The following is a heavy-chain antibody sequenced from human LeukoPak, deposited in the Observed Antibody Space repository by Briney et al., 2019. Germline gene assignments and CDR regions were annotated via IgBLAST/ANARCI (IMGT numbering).Heavy chain of an antibody. CDR1: GGSFSGYY. D-gene: IGHD2-2*01. CDR2: INHSGST. J-gene: IGHJ6*03. V-gene: IGHV4-34*01. CDR3: ARGKCSSTSCRYYYYYYYMDV. Sequence: SETLSLTCAVYGGSFSGYYWSWLRQPPGKGLEWIGEINHSGSTNYNPSLKSRVTISVDTSKNQFSLKLSSVTAADTAVYYCARGKCSSTSCRYYYYYYYMDVWGKGTTVTVSS.